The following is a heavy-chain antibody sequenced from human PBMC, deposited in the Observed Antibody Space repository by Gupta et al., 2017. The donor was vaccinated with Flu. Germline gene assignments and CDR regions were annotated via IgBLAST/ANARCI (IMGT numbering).Heavy chain of an antibody. CDR3: AKSFYTVRGWFDP. D-gene: IGHD2-2*02. Sequence: STYYNPSLKSRVSISLDTSKNQFSLKLSSVTDADTAVYYCAKSFYTVRGWFDPWGQGTLVTVSS. V-gene: IGHV4-31*02. CDR2: ST. J-gene: IGHJ5*02.